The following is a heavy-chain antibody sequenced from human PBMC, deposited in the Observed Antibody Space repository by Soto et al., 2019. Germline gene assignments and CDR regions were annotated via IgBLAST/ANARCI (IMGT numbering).Heavy chain of an antibody. J-gene: IGHJ4*02. Sequence: PGGSLRLSCAASGFTFSSYWMSWVRQAPGKGLEWVANIKQDGSEKYYVDSVKGRFTISRDYAKNPLYLQMNSLRAEDTAVYYCARDQLRYFDWLLSSSGSIDYWGQGTLVTVSS. CDR3: ARDQLRYFDWLLSSSGSIDY. CDR1: GFTFSSYW. CDR2: IKQDGSEK. D-gene: IGHD3-9*01. V-gene: IGHV3-7*01.